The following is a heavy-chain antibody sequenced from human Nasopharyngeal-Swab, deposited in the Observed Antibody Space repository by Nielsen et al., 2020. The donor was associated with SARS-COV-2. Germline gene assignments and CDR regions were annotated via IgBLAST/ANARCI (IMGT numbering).Heavy chain of an antibody. CDR3: AREEGLLGKSSGMDV. CDR2: ISGSGGST. Sequence: GGSLRLSCAASGFTFSSYAMSWVRQAPGKGLEWVSAISGSGGSTYYADSVKGRFTISRDNSKNTLYLQMNSLRAEDTAVYYCAREEGLLGKSSGMDVWGQGTTVTVSS. J-gene: IGHJ6*02. V-gene: IGHV3-23*01. CDR1: GFTFSSYA. D-gene: IGHD1-26*01.